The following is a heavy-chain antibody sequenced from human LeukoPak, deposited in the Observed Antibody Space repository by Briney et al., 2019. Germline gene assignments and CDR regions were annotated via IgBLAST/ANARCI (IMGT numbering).Heavy chain of an antibody. J-gene: IGHJ4*02. CDR2: ISGSGYTI. CDR3: ATLVQSVNQREV. Sequence: GGSLRLSCVASGGFTFSSHEMNWVRQAPGKGLEWVAYISGSGYTIYYADSAKGRFTISRDNTKNSLYLQMNGLRAEDTAVYYCATLVQSVNQREVWGQGALVTVSS. CDR1: GGFTFSSHE. D-gene: IGHD1-14*01. V-gene: IGHV3-48*03.